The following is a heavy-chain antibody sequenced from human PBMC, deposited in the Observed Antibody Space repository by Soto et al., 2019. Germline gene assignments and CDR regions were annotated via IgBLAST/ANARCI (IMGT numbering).Heavy chain of an antibody. J-gene: IGHJ5*02. D-gene: IGHD5-18*01. V-gene: IGHV2-5*02. CDR3: AHRRPDTATVTVNWFDP. Sequence: QITLKESGPTLVKPTQTLTLTCTFSGFSLSTSGVGVGWIRQPPGKALEWLALIYWDDDKRYSPSLKSRLTITKDTSKTQVVLTMTNMDPVDTATYYCAHRRPDTATVTVNWFDPWGQGTLVTVSS. CDR1: GFSLSTSGVG. CDR2: IYWDDDK.